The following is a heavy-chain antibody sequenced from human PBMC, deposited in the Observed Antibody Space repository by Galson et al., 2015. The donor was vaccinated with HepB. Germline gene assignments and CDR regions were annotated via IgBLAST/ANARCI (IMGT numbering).Heavy chain of an antibody. CDR3: ARDPRGGYSGYDTWYFDL. J-gene: IGHJ2*01. CDR2: IIPIFGTA. D-gene: IGHD5-12*01. CDR1: GGTFSSYA. Sequence: SVKVSCKASGGTFSSYAISWVRQAPGQGLEWMGGIIPIFGTANYAQKFQGRVTITADESTSTAYMELSSLRSEDTAVYYCARDPRGGYSGYDTWYFDLWGRGTLVTVSS. V-gene: IGHV1-69*13.